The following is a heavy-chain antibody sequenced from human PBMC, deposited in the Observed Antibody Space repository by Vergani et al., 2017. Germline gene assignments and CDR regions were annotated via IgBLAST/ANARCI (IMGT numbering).Heavy chain of an antibody. D-gene: IGHD1-1*01. CDR3: ASDTHSVQRADR. J-gene: IGHJ5*02. Sequence: QLQLQESGPGLVKSSETLSLTCSVSFDSIRNFYCNWIRQPPGKGLEWIGSIHYSENTNYNPSLKTRVTISVDTSKNQFSLTLTSVTAAETAVYYCASDTHSVQRADRWGQGILVTVTS. CDR2: IHYSENT. CDR1: FDSIRNFY. V-gene: IGHV4-59*01.